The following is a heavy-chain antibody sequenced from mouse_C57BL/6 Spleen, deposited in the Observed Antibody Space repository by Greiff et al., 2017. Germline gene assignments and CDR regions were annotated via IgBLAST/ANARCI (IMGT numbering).Heavy chain of an antibody. D-gene: IGHD1-1*01. V-gene: IGHV5-17*01. Sequence: EVHLVESGGGLVKPGGSLKLSCAASGFTFSDYGMHWVRQAPEKGLEWVAYISRGSSTIYYADTVKGRFTISRDNAKNTLFLQMTSLRSEDTAMYYCARAYYYGSSTGARDYWGQGTSVTVSS. CDR1: GFTFSDYG. CDR3: ARAYYYGSSTGARDY. J-gene: IGHJ4*01. CDR2: ISRGSSTI.